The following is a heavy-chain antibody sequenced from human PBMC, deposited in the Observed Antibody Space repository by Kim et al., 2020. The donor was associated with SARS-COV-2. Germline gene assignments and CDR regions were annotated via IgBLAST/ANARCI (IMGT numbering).Heavy chain of an antibody. Sequence: ASVKVSCKASGYTFTSYYMHWVRQAPGQGLEWMGIINPSGGSTSYAQKFQGRVTMTRDTSTSTVYMELSSLRSEDTAVYYCARAISIYDSSRYDAFDIWGQGTLVTVSS. V-gene: IGHV1-46*01. CDR2: INPSGGST. CDR1: GYTFTSYY. CDR3: ARAISIYDSSRYDAFDI. J-gene: IGHJ3*02. D-gene: IGHD3-22*01.